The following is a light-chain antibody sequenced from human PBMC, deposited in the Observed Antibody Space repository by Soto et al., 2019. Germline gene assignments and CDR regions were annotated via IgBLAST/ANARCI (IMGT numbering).Light chain of an antibody. Sequence: EIALTQSPGPLSLSPGERGTLSCRASQSVSSNFLAWYRQKPGQDPRLLIFDASTMATGIPDWFTGSGSGTDFTLTISRLEPEDFAVYYCQCYGDPPKTFGQGTNVDIK. CDR2: DAS. V-gene: IGKV3-20*01. J-gene: IGKJ1*01. CDR3: QCYGDPPKT. CDR1: QSVSSNF.